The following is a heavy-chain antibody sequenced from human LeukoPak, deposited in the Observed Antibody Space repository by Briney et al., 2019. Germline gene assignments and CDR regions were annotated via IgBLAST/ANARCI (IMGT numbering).Heavy chain of an antibody. CDR2: TYYRSKWYN. J-gene: IGHJ3*02. D-gene: IGHD2-15*01. V-gene: IGHV6-1*01. CDR3: ARLGLGGAFDI. Sequence: SQTLSLTCAISGDSVSSNSAVWNWIRQSPSRGLEWLGMTYYRSKWYNDYAVSVKSRITIKPDTSKNQFSLQLNSATPEDTAVYYCARLGLGGAFDIWGQGTMVTVSS. CDR1: GDSVSSNSAV.